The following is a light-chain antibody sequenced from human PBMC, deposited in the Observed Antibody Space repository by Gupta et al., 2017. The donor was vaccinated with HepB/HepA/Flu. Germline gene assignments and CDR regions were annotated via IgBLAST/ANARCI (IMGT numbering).Light chain of an antibody. CDR1: QSVAGD. CDR3: QHYHKWPFT. Sequence: VVTHSPATLSVSQGESATFSCRASQSVAGDIAWYQHRPGQAPRVLLYGASTRDTGIPARFGGSGSGTEFTLTITRLQSEDSAVYYCQHYHKWPFTFGPGTKVII. CDR2: GAS. V-gene: IGKV3-15*01. J-gene: IGKJ3*01.